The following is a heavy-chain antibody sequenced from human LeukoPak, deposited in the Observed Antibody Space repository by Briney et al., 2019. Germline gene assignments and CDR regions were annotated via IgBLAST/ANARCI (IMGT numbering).Heavy chain of an antibody. CDR3: ASLSRGDYFDY. V-gene: IGHV4-39*07. CDR1: GGSIGSSSYY. Sequence: SETLSLTCTVSGGSIGSSSYYWGWIRQPPGKGLNWIGSIYYSGSTYYNPSLKSRVTISVDTSRDQFSLKLSSVTAADTAVYYCASLSRGDYFDYWGQGTLVTVSS. D-gene: IGHD2-2*01. J-gene: IGHJ4*02. CDR2: IYYSGST.